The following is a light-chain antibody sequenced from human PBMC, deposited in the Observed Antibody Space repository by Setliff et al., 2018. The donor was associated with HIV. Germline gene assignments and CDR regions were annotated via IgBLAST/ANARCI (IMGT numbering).Light chain of an antibody. Sequence: QFALTQPPSASGSPGQSVTISCTGTSSDVGGYNYVSWYQHHPGKAPKLIIYEVTKRRSGVPDRFSGSKSGNTASLTVSGLQAEDEADYYCSSYAGSNNLGVFGGGTKVTVL. J-gene: IGLJ2*01. V-gene: IGLV2-8*01. CDR2: EVT. CDR1: SSDVGGYNY. CDR3: SSYAGSNNLGV.